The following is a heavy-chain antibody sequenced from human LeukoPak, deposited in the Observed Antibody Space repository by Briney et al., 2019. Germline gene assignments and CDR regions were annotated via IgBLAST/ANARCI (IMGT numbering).Heavy chain of an antibody. V-gene: IGHV4-38-2*01. J-gene: IGHJ3*02. Sequence: PSETMSLTCAVSGYSISSGYYWGWIRQPPGKGLEWIGSIYHSGSTYYNPSLKSRVTISVDTSKNQFSLKLSSVTAADTAVYYCASQNYYDSSGYYDIWGQGTMVTVSS. CDR2: IYHSGST. CDR1: GYSISSGYY. CDR3: ASQNYYDSSGYYDI. D-gene: IGHD3-22*01.